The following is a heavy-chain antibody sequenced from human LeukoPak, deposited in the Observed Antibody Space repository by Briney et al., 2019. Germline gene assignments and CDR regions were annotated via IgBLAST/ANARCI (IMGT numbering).Heavy chain of an antibody. CDR3: ARVRDSGYDSLDY. CDR2: IYYSGST. CDR1: GGSISSYY. Sequence: PSETLSLTCTVSGGSISSYYWSWIRQPPGKGLEWIGYIYYSGSTNYNPSLKSRVTISVDTSTNQFSLKLSSVTAADTAVYYCARVRDSGYDSLDYWGQGPLVTVSS. D-gene: IGHD5-12*01. V-gene: IGHV4-59*01. J-gene: IGHJ4*02.